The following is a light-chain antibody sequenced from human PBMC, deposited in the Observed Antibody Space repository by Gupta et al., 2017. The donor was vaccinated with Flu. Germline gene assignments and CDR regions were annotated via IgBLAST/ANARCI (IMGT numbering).Light chain of an antibody. CDR2: GAS. V-gene: IGKV3-20*01. Sequence: PGERATLSCRASQSVASYLAWYQQKTGQAPRLLIYGASSRATGIPDRFSGSGSGTDFGLTISRLEPEDFAVYYCQHYGTSPTFGQGTKLEIK. CDR1: QSVASY. J-gene: IGKJ2*01. CDR3: QHYGTSPT.